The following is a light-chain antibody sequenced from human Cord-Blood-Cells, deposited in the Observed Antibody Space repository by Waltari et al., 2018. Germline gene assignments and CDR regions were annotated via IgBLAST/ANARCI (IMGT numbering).Light chain of an antibody. J-gene: IGKJ3*01. CDR2: AAS. Sequence: DIQTTQSPPSLSASVGARDTITCRASQSISSYLNWYQQKPGKAPKLLIYAASSLQSGVPSRFSGSGSGTDFTLTISSLQPEDFATYYCQQSYSTLFTFGPGTKVDIK. V-gene: IGKV1-39*01. CDR1: QSISSY. CDR3: QQSYSTLFT.